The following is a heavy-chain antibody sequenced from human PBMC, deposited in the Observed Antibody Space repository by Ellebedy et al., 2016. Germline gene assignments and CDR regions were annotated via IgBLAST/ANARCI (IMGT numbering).Heavy chain of an antibody. V-gene: IGHV3-30*18. CDR1: GLTFSSHA. D-gene: IGHD3-10*01. J-gene: IGHJ4*02. CDR3: AKDHVVRGIGEIDY. CDR2: ISYDGNKM. Sequence: GESLKISXAASGLTFSSHAMHWVRQAPGKGLEWVAVISYDGNKMYYADSVKGRFTISRDNSKNILYLQMNNLRPEDTAVYYCAKDHVVRGIGEIDYWGQGTLVTVSS.